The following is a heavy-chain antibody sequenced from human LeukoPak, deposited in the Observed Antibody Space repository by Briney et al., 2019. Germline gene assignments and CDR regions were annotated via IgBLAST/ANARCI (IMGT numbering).Heavy chain of an antibody. CDR2: VSVSGDIS. D-gene: IGHD4-11*01. CDR1: GFTFSSFA. Sequence: GGSLRLSCAASGFTFSSFAMSWVRQAPEKGLEWVAAVSVSGDISYYADSVKGRFTISRDNSKNTLYLQMNSLRAEDTALYYCAKRSRTVTTIDSWGRGTLVTVSS. J-gene: IGHJ4*02. V-gene: IGHV3-23*01. CDR3: AKRSRTVTTIDS.